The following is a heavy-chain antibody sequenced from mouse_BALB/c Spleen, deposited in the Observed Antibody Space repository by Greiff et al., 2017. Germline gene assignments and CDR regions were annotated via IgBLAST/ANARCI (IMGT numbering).Heavy chain of an antibody. Sequence: VKLVESGAELMKPGASVKISCKATGYTFSSYWIEWVKQRPGHGLEWIGEILPGSGSTNYNEKFKGKATFTADTSSNTAYMQLSSLTSEDSAVYYCARRLLGYAMDYWGQGTSVTVSS. CDR2: ILPGSGST. J-gene: IGHJ4*01. V-gene: IGHV1-9*01. CDR3: ARRLLGYAMDY. CDR1: GYTFSSYW. D-gene: IGHD3-2*02.